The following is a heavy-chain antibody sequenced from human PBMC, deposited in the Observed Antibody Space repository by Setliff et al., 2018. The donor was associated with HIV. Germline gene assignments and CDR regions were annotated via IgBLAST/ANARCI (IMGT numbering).Heavy chain of an antibody. Sequence: GASVKVSCKASGYTFTSYAMHWVRQAPRQGLEWVGRISAFNGNINYAQNFQGRVTMTTDTSTGTAYVGLRSLRSDDTAVYYFARDEPKNPDAAPGYWGQGTLVTVSS. CDR1: GYTFTSYA. CDR2: ISAFNGNI. J-gene: IGHJ4*01. D-gene: IGHD7-27*01. V-gene: IGHV1-18*01. CDR3: ARDEPKNPDAAPGY.